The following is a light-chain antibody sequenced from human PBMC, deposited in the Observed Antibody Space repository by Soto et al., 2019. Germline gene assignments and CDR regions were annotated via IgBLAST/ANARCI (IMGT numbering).Light chain of an antibody. V-gene: IGLV2-23*01. CDR1: SSDVGSYNL. Sequence: QSVLTQPASVSGSPGQSITISCTGTSSDVGSYNLVSWYQQNSGKAPKLMIYEGSKRPSGVSNRFSASKSGNTASLTISGLQAEDEADYYCCSYAGSSTWVFGGGTKVTVL. J-gene: IGLJ3*02. CDR3: CSYAGSSTWV. CDR2: EGS.